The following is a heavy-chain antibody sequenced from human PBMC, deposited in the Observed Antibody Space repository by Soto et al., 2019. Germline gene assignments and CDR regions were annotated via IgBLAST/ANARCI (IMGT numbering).Heavy chain of an antibody. CDR3: ATGRGIAVCDGFDH. CDR2: FYSGST. J-gene: IGHJ5*02. Sequence: TPALTCIVSVASLSSRSSYWGWVRQLPGNGLEWVGPFYSGSTYNNPSLKSRVTISVDTSKNQFSLKLSSVAAEDTPIFYCATGRGIAVCDGFDHWGQGTPVTVSS. CDR1: VASLSSRSSY. D-gene: IGHD6-19*01. V-gene: IGHV4-39*05.